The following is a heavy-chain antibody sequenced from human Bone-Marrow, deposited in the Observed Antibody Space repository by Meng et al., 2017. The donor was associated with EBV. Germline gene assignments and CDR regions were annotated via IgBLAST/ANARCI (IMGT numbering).Heavy chain of an antibody. D-gene: IGHD3-10*01. Sequence: QFQLVQSGGEVQKPWASVGVACKTSGYTFSSFTLNWVRQVPGQGFEWVGWIHGYSANTHYAQKFHGRVNMSTDTSTDTSYMELKNLRPDDTAIYYCVRFSNYVLDHWGQGTLVTVSS. CDR2: IHGYSANT. CDR1: GYTFSSFT. V-gene: IGHV1-18*01. J-gene: IGHJ4*02. CDR3: VRFSNYVLDH.